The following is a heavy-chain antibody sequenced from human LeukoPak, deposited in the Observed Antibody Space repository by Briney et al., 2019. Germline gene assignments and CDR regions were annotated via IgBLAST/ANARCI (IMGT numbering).Heavy chain of an antibody. CDR1: GFTFSSYG. CDR2: IWYDGSNK. J-gene: IGHJ4*02. D-gene: IGHD3-22*01. Sequence: GGSLRLSCAASGFTFSSYGMHWVRQAPGKGLEWVAVIWYDGSNKYYADSVKGRFTISRDNSKNTLYLQMNSLRAEDTAVYYCARGYYDSSGCAYWGQGTLVTVSS. CDR3: ARGYYDSSGCAY. V-gene: IGHV3-30*19.